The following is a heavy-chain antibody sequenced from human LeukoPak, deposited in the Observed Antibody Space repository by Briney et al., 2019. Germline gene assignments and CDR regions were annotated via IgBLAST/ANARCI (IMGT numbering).Heavy chain of an antibody. CDR2: IKSKTDGGTT. V-gene: IGHV3-15*01. CDR3: TTEPAYDFWSGYNDY. D-gene: IGHD3-3*01. J-gene: IGHJ4*02. Sequence: GGSLRLSCAASGFTFSNAWMSWVRRAPGKGLEWVGRIKSKTDGGTTDYAAPVKGRFTISRDDSKNTLYLQMNSLKTEDTAVYYCTTEPAYDFWSGYNDYWGQGTLVTVSS. CDR1: GFTFSNAW.